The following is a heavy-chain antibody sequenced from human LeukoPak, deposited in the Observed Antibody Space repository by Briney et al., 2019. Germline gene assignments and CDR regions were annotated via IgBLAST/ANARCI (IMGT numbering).Heavy chain of an antibody. Sequence: PSETLSLTCTVSGGSISGYYWSWIRQPPGKGLKWIGYISYSGSTNYNPSLKSRVTISVDTSKNQFSLKLSSVTAADTAVYYCARDRERAFDIWGQGTLVTVSS. CDR2: ISYSGST. CDR3: ARDRERAFDI. V-gene: IGHV4-59*01. D-gene: IGHD1-26*01. J-gene: IGHJ3*02. CDR1: GGSISGYY.